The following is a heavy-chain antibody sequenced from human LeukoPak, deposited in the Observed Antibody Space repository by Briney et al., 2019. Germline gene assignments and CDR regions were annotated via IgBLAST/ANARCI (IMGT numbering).Heavy chain of an antibody. CDR3: AKDYTSHYYDSTGRPRGYFQH. CDR2: ISGSGGSK. Sequence: GGSLRLSCAASGFNFSCYAMIWLRQAPGKGLEWVSAISGSGGSKYYEHSVKGRFTISRDNSKNTLYLQMNSLRAEDTAVYYCAKDYTSHYYDSTGRPRGYFQHWGQGTLVTVSS. V-gene: IGHV3-23*01. D-gene: IGHD3-22*01. CDR1: GFNFSCYA. J-gene: IGHJ1*01.